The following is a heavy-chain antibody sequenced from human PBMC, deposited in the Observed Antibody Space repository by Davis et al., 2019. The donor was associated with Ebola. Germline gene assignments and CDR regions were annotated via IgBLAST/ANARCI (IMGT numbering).Heavy chain of an antibody. D-gene: IGHD4-17*01. CDR1: GGSFSGYY. CDR3: ARGTTVIYYYYYGMDV. V-gene: IGHV4-34*01. J-gene: IGHJ6*02. CDR2: INHSGST. Sequence: SETLSLTCAVYGGSFSGYYWSWIRQPPGKGLEWIGEINHSGSTNYNPSLKSRVTISVDTSKNQFSLKLSSVTAADTAVYYCARGTTVIYYYYYGMDVWGQGTTVIVSS.